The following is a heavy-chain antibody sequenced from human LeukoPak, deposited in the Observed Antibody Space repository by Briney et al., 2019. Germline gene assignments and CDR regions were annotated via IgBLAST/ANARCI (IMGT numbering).Heavy chain of an antibody. CDR3: ARDGITIFGVVKDWFDP. CDR2: IKEDGREK. Sequence: GGSLRLSCGASGFTFSSYWMSWVRQAPGKGLEWVANIKEDGREKYYVDSVKGRFTISRDNTKNSLYLQMNSLRAEDTAVYYCARDGITIFGVVKDWFDPWGQEPWSPSP. V-gene: IGHV3-7*01. J-gene: IGHJ5*02. D-gene: IGHD3-3*01. CDR1: GFTFSSYW.